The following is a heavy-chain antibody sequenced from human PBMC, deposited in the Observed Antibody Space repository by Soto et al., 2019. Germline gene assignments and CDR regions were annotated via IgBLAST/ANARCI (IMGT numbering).Heavy chain of an antibody. V-gene: IGHV3-11*01. Sequence: QVQLVESGGGLVKPGGSLRLSCAASGFTFSDYYMSWIRQAPGKGLERVSYISSSGSTIYYADSVKGRFTISRDNAKNSLYLQMNSLRAEDTAVYYCARVLHNYDFWSGYPYYFDYWGQGTLVTVSS. CDR3: ARVLHNYDFWSGYPYYFDY. CDR1: GFTFSDYY. D-gene: IGHD3-3*01. J-gene: IGHJ4*02. CDR2: ISSSGSTI.